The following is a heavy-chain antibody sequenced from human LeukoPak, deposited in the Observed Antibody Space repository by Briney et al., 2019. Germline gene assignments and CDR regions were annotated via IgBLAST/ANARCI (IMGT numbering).Heavy chain of an antibody. J-gene: IGHJ6*03. Sequence: GGSLRLSCAASGFTFSSNAMNWVRQAPGKGLEWTSDISGSGDSTYYTDSVKGRFTISRDNSKNTLSLQMNSLRAEDTAVYYCARGVGNYQGSHYYYYMDVWGKGTTVTVSS. V-gene: IGHV3-23*01. CDR3: ARGVGNYQGSHYYYYMDV. D-gene: IGHD1-7*01. CDR2: ISGSGDST. CDR1: GFTFSSNA.